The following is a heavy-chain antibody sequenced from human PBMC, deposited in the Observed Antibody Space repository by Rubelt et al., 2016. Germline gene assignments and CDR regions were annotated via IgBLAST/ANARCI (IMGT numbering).Heavy chain of an antibody. CDR2: ISPSGGST. V-gene: IGHV3-23*04. J-gene: IGHJ4*02. Sequence: EVQLVESGGGLVQPGGSLRLSCAASGFTFSTFAMSWVRQAPGKGLEWVSGISPSGGSTYYADSVKGRFTISRDNYKNTLYLQMDNLGAEDTAVYYCVRDRDVALDFDYWGQGTLVAVSS. CDR1: GFTFSTFA. D-gene: IGHD2-15*01. CDR3: VRDRDVALDFDY.